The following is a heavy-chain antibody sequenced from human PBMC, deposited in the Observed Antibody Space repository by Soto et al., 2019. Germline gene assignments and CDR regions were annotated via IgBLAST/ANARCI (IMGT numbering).Heavy chain of an antibody. D-gene: IGHD6-19*01. V-gene: IGHV5-51*01. CDR2: IYPADSDT. CDR3: ARVPNSSSGQTLLWNWFDP. J-gene: IGHJ5*02. CDR1: GYSFNTYW. Sequence: PGESLKISCRGSGYSFNTYWIAWVRQMPGKGLEWMGIIYPADSDTRYSPSFQGKVTISADKSISTAYLHWSSLKASDTAIYYCARVPNSSSGQTLLWNWFDPWGQGTLVTVSS.